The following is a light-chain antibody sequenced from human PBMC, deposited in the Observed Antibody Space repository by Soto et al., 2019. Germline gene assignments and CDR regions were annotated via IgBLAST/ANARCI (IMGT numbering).Light chain of an antibody. CDR1: SSDVGTYNS. CDR3: NSYTNSGSFV. CDR2: EVS. V-gene: IGLV2-14*01. J-gene: IGLJ1*01. Sequence: QSALTQPSSVSGSPGQSITISCTGTSSDVGTYNSVSWYQQHSGKAPKLMIYEVSNRPSGVSSRFSGSKSGNTASLTISGLRADDEADYYCNSYTNSGSFVFGTGTKVTVL.